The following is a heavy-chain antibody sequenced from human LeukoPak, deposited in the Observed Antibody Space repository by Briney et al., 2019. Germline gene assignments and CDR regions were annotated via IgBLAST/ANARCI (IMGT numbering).Heavy chain of an antibody. J-gene: IGHJ4*02. CDR2: IIPIFGTA. Sequence: ASVKVSCKASGGTFSSYAISWVRQAPGQGLEWMGGIIPIFGTANYAQKFQGRVTITTDESTSTAYMELSSLRSEDTAVYYCARYGSGSYQIDYWGQGTLVTVSS. CDR1: GGTFSSYA. CDR3: ARYGSGSYQIDY. V-gene: IGHV1-69*05. D-gene: IGHD3-10*01.